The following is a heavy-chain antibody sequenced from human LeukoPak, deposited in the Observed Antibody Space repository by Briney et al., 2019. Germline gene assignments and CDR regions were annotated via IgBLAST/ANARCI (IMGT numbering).Heavy chain of an antibody. CDR3: ARGPLGKRYYYDFWSGYYAELHLDY. V-gene: IGHV4-39*07. J-gene: IGHJ4*02. CDR1: GGSISSSSYY. Sequence: PSETLSLTCTVSGGSISSSSYYWGWIRQPPGKGLEWIGSIYYSGSTYYNPSLKSRVTISVGTSKNQFSLKLSSVTAADTAVYYCARGPLGKRYYYDFWSGYYAELHLDYWGQGTLVTVSS. D-gene: IGHD3-3*01. CDR2: IYYSGST.